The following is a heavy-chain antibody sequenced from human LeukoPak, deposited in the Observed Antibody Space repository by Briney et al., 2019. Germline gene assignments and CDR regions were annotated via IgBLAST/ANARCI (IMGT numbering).Heavy chain of an antibody. J-gene: IGHJ4*02. D-gene: IGHD4/OR15-4a*01. CDR1: GFTFSSSA. CDR3: ARRAGAYSHPYDY. Sequence: PGGSLRLSCAASGFTFSSSAMSWVRQAPGKGLEWVSFIYSGSTHYSDSVKGRFTISRDNSKNTLYLQMNSLRAEDTAVYYCARRAGAYSHPYDYWGQGTLVTVSS. V-gene: IGHV3-23*05. CDR2: IYSGST.